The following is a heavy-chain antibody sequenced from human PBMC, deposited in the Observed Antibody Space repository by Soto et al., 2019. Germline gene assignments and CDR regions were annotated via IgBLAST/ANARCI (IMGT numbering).Heavy chain of an antibody. V-gene: IGHV4-59*11. Sequence: SETLSLTCTVSGGSIGSQYWTWVRQSPGKGLEWIGHLHFRGYTNYNPSLQSRVKISVDRSINTAYLQWSSLKASDTAMYFCGRGGKLETPPDYGGQETQVPVSS. CDR1: GGSIGSQY. D-gene: IGHD1-1*01. CDR2: LHFRGYT. J-gene: IGHJ4*02. CDR3: GRGGKLETPPDY.